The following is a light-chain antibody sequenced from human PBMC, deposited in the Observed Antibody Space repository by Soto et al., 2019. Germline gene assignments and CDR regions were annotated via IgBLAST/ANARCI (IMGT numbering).Light chain of an antibody. J-gene: IGKJ5*01. CDR2: GAS. V-gene: IGKV3-11*01. CDR1: QNIGSL. Sequence: IVLTQSPATLSLSPGDRATLSCRASQNIGSLLAWYQQKSGQAPRLLIHGASNRATGIPARFSGSGYGTDFSLIITSLEPEDFAFYYCHQRYDWPITFGQGTRLDIK. CDR3: HQRYDWPIT.